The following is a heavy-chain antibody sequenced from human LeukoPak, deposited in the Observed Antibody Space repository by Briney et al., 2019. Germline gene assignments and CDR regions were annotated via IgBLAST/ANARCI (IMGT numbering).Heavy chain of an antibody. CDR1: GGSMSSYF. V-gene: IGHV4-39*01. Sequence: SETLSLTCSVSGGSMSSYFWGWIRQPPGMGLEWIGSIYYSVNTYYNPSLKSRVTISVDTSKNQFSLKLSSVTAADTAVYYCARQYYCTSTSCPGNWFDPWGQGTLVTVSS. CDR3: ARQYYCTSTSCPGNWFDP. CDR2: IYYSVNT. D-gene: IGHD2-2*01. J-gene: IGHJ5*02.